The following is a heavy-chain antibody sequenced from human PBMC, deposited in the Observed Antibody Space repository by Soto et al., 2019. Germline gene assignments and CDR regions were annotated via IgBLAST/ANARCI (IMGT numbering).Heavy chain of an antibody. V-gene: IGHV4-39*01. CDR2: IYYSGST. J-gene: IGHJ6*03. CDR3: ARHLPLTGRWDGYYYYMDV. D-gene: IGHD7-27*01. CDR1: GGSISSSSYY. Sequence: SETLSLTCTVSGGSISSSSYYWGWIRQPPGKGLEWIGSIYYSGSTYYNPSLKSRVTISVDTSKNQFSLKLSSVTAADTAVYYCARHLPLTGRWDGYYYYMDVWGKGTTVTVSS.